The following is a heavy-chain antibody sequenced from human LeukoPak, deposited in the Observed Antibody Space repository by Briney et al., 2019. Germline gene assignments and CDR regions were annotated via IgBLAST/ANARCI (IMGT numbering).Heavy chain of an antibody. CDR1: GFTFSSYS. CDR2: ISSSSSYI. Sequence: PGGSLRLSCAASGFTFSSYSMNWVRQAPGKGLEWVPSISSSSSYIYYADSVKGRFTISRDSAKNSLYLQMNSLRAEDTAVYYCARDSPDYGMDVWGQGTTVTVSS. V-gene: IGHV3-21*01. J-gene: IGHJ6*02. CDR3: ARDSPDYGMDV.